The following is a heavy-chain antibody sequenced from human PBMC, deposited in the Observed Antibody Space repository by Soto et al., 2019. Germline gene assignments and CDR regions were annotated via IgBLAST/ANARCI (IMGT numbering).Heavy chain of an antibody. Sequence: EVHLLESGGGLVQPGGSLRLSCGASGFTFSKYAMTWVRQAPGKGLEWVPSIDGSRDSIYYADSVKGRFSISRDNSQNTLYLQMNSLRPEDTALYFCAKERGGSHPTAMDYWGQGILVTVSS. CDR1: GFTFSKYA. CDR2: IDGSRDSI. CDR3: AKERGGSHPTAMDY. D-gene: IGHD5-18*01. V-gene: IGHV3-23*01. J-gene: IGHJ4*02.